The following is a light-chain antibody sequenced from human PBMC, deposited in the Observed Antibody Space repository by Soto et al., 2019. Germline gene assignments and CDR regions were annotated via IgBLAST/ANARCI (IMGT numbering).Light chain of an antibody. CDR2: DVS. J-gene: IGLJ1*01. Sequence: QSVLTQPAYVSGSPGQSITISCTGTSSDVGGYNYVSWYQQHPGKAPKLLIYDVSNRPSGISDRFSGSKSGNTASLTISGLQAEDEADYYCSSYTTISTPSYVFGTGTKVTVL. CDR1: SSDVGGYNY. CDR3: SSYTTISTPSYV. V-gene: IGLV2-14*01.